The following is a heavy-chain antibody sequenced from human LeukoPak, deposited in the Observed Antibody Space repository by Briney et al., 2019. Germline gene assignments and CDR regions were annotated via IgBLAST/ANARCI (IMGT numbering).Heavy chain of an antibody. CDR2: IIPIFGTA. Sequence: SVKVSCKASGGTFSSYAISWVRQAPGQGLEWMGGIIPIFGTANYAQKFQGRVTITADESTSTAYMELSSLRSEVTAVYYCAIPNYDILTGPDLYYFDYWGQGTQVTVSS. J-gene: IGHJ4*02. D-gene: IGHD3-9*01. V-gene: IGHV1-69*13. CDR3: AIPNYDILTGPDLYYFDY. CDR1: GGTFSSYA.